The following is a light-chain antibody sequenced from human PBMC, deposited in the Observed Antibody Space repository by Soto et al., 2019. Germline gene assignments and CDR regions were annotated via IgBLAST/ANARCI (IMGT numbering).Light chain of an antibody. Sequence: EIVMTQSPATLSVSPGEKATISCRASQSLNNNLAWYQQKPGQGPRLLIYFASTRATGIPARFSGSGSGTEFSLTISSLQSEDFASYYCQQYSAWPLTFGGGTKVETK. CDR1: QSLNNN. CDR2: FAS. J-gene: IGKJ4*01. CDR3: QQYSAWPLT. V-gene: IGKV3-15*01.